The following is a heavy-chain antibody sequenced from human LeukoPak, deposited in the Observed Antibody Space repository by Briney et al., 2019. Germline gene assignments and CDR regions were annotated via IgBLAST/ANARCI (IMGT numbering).Heavy chain of an antibody. CDR3: ARRRYYDSSGYLE. V-gene: IGHV4-39*01. J-gene: IGHJ1*01. CDR1: GDSVSRSDSY. Sequence: SETVSLTCTIFGDSVSRSDSYWDWIRQPPGKGLEWIGTIYYSGRTYYSPSLKSRVTLSVDMSNNQFSLTLSSVTAADTALYFCARRRYYDSSGYLEWGQGTLVTVSS. D-gene: IGHD3-22*01. CDR2: IYYSGRT.